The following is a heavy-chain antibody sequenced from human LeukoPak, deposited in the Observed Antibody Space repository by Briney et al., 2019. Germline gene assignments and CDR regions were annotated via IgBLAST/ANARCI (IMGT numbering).Heavy chain of an antibody. J-gene: IGHJ3*02. D-gene: IGHD6-13*01. CDR1: GDSVSNNA. V-gene: IGHV6-1*01. Sequence: SQTFSLTCVISGDSVSNNAWNWVRQTPSGGLECLGRTYYDSKWYNQYAESVKSRISINPDTSKNQFSLQLHSVTPEDTAVYYCARGWARDGFNIWSQGTMVTVSS. CDR3: ARGWARDGFNI. CDR2: TYYDSKWYN.